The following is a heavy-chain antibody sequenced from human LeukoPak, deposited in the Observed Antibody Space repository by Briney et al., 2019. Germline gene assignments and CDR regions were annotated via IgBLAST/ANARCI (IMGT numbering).Heavy chain of an antibody. Sequence: GGSLRLSCAASGFTFSNYAMSWVRQAPGKGLEWVSVIYSAGSTYYADSVKGRFTISRDNSKNTLYLQMNSLRAEDTAVYYCARGTSSGYFQLYFDYWGQGTLVTVSS. J-gene: IGHJ4*02. CDR1: GFTFSNYA. CDR2: IYSAGST. CDR3: ARGTSSGYFQLYFDY. D-gene: IGHD3-22*01. V-gene: IGHV3-53*01.